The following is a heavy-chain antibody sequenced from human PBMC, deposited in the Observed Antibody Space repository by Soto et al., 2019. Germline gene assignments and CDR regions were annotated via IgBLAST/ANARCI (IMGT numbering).Heavy chain of an antibody. V-gene: IGHV4-39*01. D-gene: IGHD3-10*01. CDR3: ARHRYYYGSGMDV. CDR1: GGSIISTDYY. Sequence: QLQLQESGPGLVKPSETLSLTCTVSGGSIISTDYYWGWIRQPPGKGLEWIGSVYYSGSSYYNPSLKSRVXXPXDXXKNHSSLKLSSVTAEHTAVYYCARHRYYYGSGMDVWGQGTTVTVSS. J-gene: IGHJ6*02. CDR2: VYYSGSS.